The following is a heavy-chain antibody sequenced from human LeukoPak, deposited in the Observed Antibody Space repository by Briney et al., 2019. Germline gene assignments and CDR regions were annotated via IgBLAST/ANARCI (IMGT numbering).Heavy chain of an antibody. D-gene: IGHD3-22*01. CDR2: IYYSGST. V-gene: IGHV4-39*01. CDR3: ARGPLLTYYYDSSGYFDAFDI. CDR1: GDSLSSSNFY. Sequence: SETLSLTCTFSGDSLSSSNFYWGWIRQPPGKGREWIGSIYYSGSTYYNPFRKSRVTLSVCTSKNQFSLKLCSVTAADTAVYYCARGPLLTYYYDSSGYFDAFDIWGQGTMVTVSS. J-gene: IGHJ3*02.